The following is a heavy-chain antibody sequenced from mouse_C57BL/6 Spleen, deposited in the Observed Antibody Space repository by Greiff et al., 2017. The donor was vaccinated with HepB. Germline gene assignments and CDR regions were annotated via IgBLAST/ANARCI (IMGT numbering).Heavy chain of an antibody. CDR2: IDPNSGGT. D-gene: IGHD1-1*01. CDR3: ARSNYYGSSYPYYYAMDY. Sequence: QVQLQQPGAELVKPGASVKLSCKASGYTFTSYWMHWVKQRPGRGLEWIGRIDPNSGGTKYNEKFKSKATLTVYKPSSTAYMQLSSLTSEDSAVYYCARSNYYGSSYPYYYAMDYWGQGTSVTVSS. J-gene: IGHJ4*01. V-gene: IGHV1-72*01. CDR1: GYTFTSYW.